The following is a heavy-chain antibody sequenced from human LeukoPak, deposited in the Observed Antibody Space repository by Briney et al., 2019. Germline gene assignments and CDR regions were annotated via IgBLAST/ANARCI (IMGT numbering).Heavy chain of an antibody. J-gene: IGHJ3*02. Sequence: PSETLSLTCTVSGGSISSYYWSWIRQPPGKGLEWIGYIYYSGSTNYNPSLKSRVTISVDTSKNQFSLKLSSVTAADTAVYYCARRGDSSSWYLDAFDIWGQGTMVTVSS. CDR1: GGSISSYY. D-gene: IGHD6-13*01. CDR2: IYYSGST. V-gene: IGHV4-59*08. CDR3: ARRGDSSSWYLDAFDI.